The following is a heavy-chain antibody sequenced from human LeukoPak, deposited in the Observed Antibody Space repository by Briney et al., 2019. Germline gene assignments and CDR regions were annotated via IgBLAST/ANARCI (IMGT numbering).Heavy chain of an antibody. CDR2: ISSNGGST. Sequence: PGGSLRLSCAASGFTFSSYAMHWVRQAPGKGLEYVSAISSNGGSTYYANSVKGRFTISRDNSKNTLYLQVGSLRAEDMAVYYCAREGLRASFDYWGQGTLVTVSS. CDR3: AREGLRASFDY. CDR1: GFTFSSYA. V-gene: IGHV3-64*01. J-gene: IGHJ4*02. D-gene: IGHD5-12*01.